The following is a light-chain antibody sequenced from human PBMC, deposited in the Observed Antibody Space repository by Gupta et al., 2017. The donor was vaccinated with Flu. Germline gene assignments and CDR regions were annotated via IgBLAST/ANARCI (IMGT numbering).Light chain of an antibody. V-gene: IGLV2-14*01. J-gene: IGLJ2*01. CDR2: EVG. CDR1: RSDVGGYHY. Sequence: QSALPQPASLSGSPGPSTTISCPGTRSDVGGYHYVSWYQQPPGKAPKVMIYEVGNRPSGVPNRFSGSKSGNTASLTISGLQAEDEADYYCSSYTISNTLIFGGGTKLTVL. CDR3: SSYTISNTLI.